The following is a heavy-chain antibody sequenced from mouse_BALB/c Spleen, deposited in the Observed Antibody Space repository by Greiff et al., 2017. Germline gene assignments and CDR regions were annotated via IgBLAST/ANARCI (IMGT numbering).Heavy chain of an antibody. CDR1: GYTFTSYN. V-gene: IGHV1-12*01. CDR3: ARSVDYHFDY. CDR2: IYPGNGDT. D-gene: IGHD2-4*01. J-gene: IGHJ2*01. Sequence: LQQPGAELVKPGASVKMSCKASGYTFTSYNMHWVKQTPGQGLEWIGAIYPGNGDTSYNQKFKGKATLTADKSSSTAYMQLSSLTSEDSAVYYCARSVDYHFDYWGQGTTLTVSS.